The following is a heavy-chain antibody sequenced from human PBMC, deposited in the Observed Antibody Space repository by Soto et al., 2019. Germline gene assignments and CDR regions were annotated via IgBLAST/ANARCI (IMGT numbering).Heavy chain of an antibody. V-gene: IGHV4-4*02. CDR3: AREVNSSPARGPNWFDP. J-gene: IGHJ5*02. D-gene: IGHD6-13*01. CDR2: TYHSGTT. CDR1: GDSINNSHW. Sequence: SETLSLTCAVSGDSINNSHWWSWVRQTPGKGLEWIGETYHSGTTNYNPSLKTRVTISIDESKNQFSLKMNSVTAADTAVYYCAREVNSSPARGPNWFDPWGQGTLVTVSS.